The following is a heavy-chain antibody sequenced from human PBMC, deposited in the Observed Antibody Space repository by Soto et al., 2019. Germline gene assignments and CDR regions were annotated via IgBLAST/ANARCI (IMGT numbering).Heavy chain of an antibody. D-gene: IGHD6-6*01. V-gene: IGHV1-46*01. CDR2: INPSGGST. CDR1: GYTFTSYY. CDR3: ARPLAARPPYYYGMDV. Sequence: ASVKVSCKASGYTFTSYYMHWVRQAPGQGLEWMGIINPSGGSTSYAQKFQGRVTMTRDTSTSTVYMELSSLRPEDTAVYYCARPLAARPPYYYGMDVWGQGTTVTVSS. J-gene: IGHJ6*02.